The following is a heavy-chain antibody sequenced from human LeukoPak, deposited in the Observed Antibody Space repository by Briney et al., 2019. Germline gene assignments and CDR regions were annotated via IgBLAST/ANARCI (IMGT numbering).Heavy chain of an antibody. CDR3: ARGVRGTSCWSNPACYYYYMDV. J-gene: IGHJ6*03. V-gene: IGHV1-2*02. CDR1: GYTFTGYY. Sequence: GASVKVSCKASGYTFTGYYAHWVRQAPGQGLEWMGWINPNSGGTNYAQKFQGRVTMTRDTSISTAYMELSRLRSDDTAVYYCARGVRGTSCWSNPACYYYYMDVWGKGTTVTISS. CDR2: INPNSGGT. D-gene: IGHD2-2*01.